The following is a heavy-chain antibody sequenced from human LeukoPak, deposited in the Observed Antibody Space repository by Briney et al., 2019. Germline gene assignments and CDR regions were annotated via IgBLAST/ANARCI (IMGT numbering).Heavy chain of an antibody. CDR1: GVTFSTYV. V-gene: IGHV3-23*01. CDR3: AKGKVSGSGGAFDY. D-gene: IGHD3-10*01. CDR2: ISGSGGTT. Sequence: GGTLRLSCAASGVTFSTYVMSWVRQAPGKGLEWVSAISGSGGTTYYADSVKGRFTISRDNSKNTLYLQMNSLRADDTALYHCAKGKVSGSGGAFDYWGQGTLVTVSS. J-gene: IGHJ4*02.